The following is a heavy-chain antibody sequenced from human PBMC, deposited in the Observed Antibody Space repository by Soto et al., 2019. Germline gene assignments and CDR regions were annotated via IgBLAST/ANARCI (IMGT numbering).Heavy chain of an antibody. CDR2: IDPSDSYT. CDR3: ATTHNRGLWFGTKPHYGMDV. D-gene: IGHD3-10*01. V-gene: IGHV5-10-1*01. Sequence: PGESLKISCKGSGYSFTSYWISWVRQMPGKGLEWMGRIDPSDSYTNYSPSFQGHVTISADKSISTAYLQWSSLKASDTAMYYCATTHNRGLWFGTKPHYGMDVWGQGTTVTVSS. CDR1: GYSFTSYW. J-gene: IGHJ6*02.